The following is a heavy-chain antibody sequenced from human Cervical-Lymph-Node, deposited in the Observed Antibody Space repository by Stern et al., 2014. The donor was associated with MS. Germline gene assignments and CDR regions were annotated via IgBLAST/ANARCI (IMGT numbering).Heavy chain of an antibody. CDR2: ILSDDATK. D-gene: IGHD3-22*01. CDR1: GFTFSDYG. J-gene: IGHJ3*02. V-gene: IGHV3-33*01. CDR3: ARDRDTSAYYWGYDALDI. Sequence: QVQLVQSGGGVVQPGRSLRLSCTASGFTFSDYGMHWVRQAPGKGLEWVAVILSDDATKYYRDSVKDRFTISIDKSTNSRYLQMHRLRAEGTAVYYCARDRDTSAYYWGYDALDIWGQGTMVTVSS.